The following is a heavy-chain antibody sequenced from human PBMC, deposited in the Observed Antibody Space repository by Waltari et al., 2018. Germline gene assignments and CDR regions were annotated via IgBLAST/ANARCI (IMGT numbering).Heavy chain of an antibody. D-gene: IGHD3-22*01. CDR3: ARPKGGYDSSGYYPTPFDY. CDR1: GFTFSGYE. V-gene: IGHV3-48*03. CDR2: ISSRGTTI. J-gene: IGHJ4*02. Sequence: EVQLVESGGGLVQPGGSLRLPCAASGFTFSGYEMNWVRQAPGKGLEWVSYISSRGTTIYYADSVRGRFTISRDNAKNSLYLQMNSLRAEDTAVYYCARPKGGYDSSGYYPTPFDYWGQGTLVTVSS.